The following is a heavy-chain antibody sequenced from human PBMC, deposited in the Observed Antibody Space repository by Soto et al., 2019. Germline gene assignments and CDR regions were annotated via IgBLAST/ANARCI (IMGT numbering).Heavy chain of an antibody. CDR3: AKGKTSGWYYFDY. D-gene: IGHD6-19*01. J-gene: IGHJ4*02. CDR2: ISASGRDI. V-gene: IGHV3-23*01. CDR1: GFTFSNFA. Sequence: GGSLKLSGEASGFTFSNFAMSWVRQAPGRGLEWVSGISASGRDIHYADSVKDRFTVSRDNSKNTLYLHMNSLRAEDTAIYYCAKGKTSGWYYFDYWGQGALVTVSS.